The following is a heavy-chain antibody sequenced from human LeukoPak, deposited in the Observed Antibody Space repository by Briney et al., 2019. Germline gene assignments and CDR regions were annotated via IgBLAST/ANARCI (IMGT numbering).Heavy chain of an antibody. J-gene: IGHJ4*02. CDR2: INSDGSST. D-gene: IGHD3-10*01. CDR1: GFTFSSYW. V-gene: IGHV3-74*01. CDR3: ARDSTYYYGSGSYSDFDY. Sequence: GRSLRLSCAASGFTFSSYWMHWVRQAPGKGLVWVSRINSDGSSTSYADSVKGRFTISRDNAKSTLYLHMNSLRAEDTAVYYCARDSTYYYGSGSYSDFDYWGQGTLVTVSS.